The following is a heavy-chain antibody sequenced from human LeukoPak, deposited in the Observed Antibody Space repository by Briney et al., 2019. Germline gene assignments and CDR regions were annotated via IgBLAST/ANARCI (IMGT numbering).Heavy chain of an antibody. Sequence: PSETLSLTCTVSGGSISSGDYYWSWIRQPPGKGLEWIGYIYYSGSTYYNPSLKSRVTISVDTSKNQFSLKLSSVTAADTAVYYCARSERDYYGSGKVSLVNWFDPWGQGTLVTVSS. J-gene: IGHJ5*02. CDR3: ARSERDYYGSGKVSLVNWFDP. CDR2: IYYSGST. CDR1: GGSISSGDYY. D-gene: IGHD3-10*01. V-gene: IGHV4-30-4*01.